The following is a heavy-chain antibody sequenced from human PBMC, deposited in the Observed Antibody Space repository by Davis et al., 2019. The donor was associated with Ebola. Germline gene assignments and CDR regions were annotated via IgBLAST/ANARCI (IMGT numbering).Heavy chain of an antibody. V-gene: IGHV3-7*03. CDR3: AKDNRNIWSEV. J-gene: IGHJ3*01. CDR1: GFTLSSHW. D-gene: IGHD2/OR15-2a*01. CDR2: IKQGGSQK. Sequence: GESLKISCAASGFTLSSHWMGWVRQAPGKGLEWVANIKQGGSQKNYVDSVRGRFTISRDNAKNSLYLQMNGLRVEDTAIYYCAKDNRNIWSEVWGQGTMLTVSS.